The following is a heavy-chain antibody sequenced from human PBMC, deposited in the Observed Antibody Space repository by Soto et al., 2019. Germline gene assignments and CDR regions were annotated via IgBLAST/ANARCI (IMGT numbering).Heavy chain of an antibody. Sequence: PSETLSLTCTVSGISITSSYWNWFRQSPGKGLEWIGQISDRGDIDYNPPLESRGAISKDTSKNQVSLTLTAVNAADTAVYFCARGRHWFGPWGQGTLVTVSS. CDR2: ISDRGDI. CDR3: ARGRHWFGP. CDR1: GISITSSY. J-gene: IGHJ5*02. V-gene: IGHV4-59*08.